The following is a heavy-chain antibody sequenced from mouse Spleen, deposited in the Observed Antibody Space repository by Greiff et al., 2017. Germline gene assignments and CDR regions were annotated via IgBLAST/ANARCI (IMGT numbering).Heavy chain of an antibody. CDR2: IYPGSGST. V-gene: IGHV1S22*01. CDR3: TVFGFYFDY. J-gene: IGHJ2*01. Sequence: LQQPGSELVRPGASVKLSCKASGYTFTSYWMHWVKQRPGQGLEWIGNIYPGSGSTNYDEKFKSKATLTVDTSSSTAYMQLSSLTSEDSAVYYGTVFGFYFDYWGQGTTLTVSS. CDR1: GYTFTSYW.